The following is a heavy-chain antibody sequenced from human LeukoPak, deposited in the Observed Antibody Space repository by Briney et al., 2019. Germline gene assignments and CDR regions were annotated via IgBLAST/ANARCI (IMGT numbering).Heavy chain of an antibody. V-gene: IGHV3-48*01. CDR1: GFTFSSYS. J-gene: IGHJ4*02. CDR3: ARDNRGIVGALHFDY. D-gene: IGHD1-26*01. Sequence: GGSLRLSCAASGFTFSSYSMNWVRQAPGKGLEWVSYISSSSSTIYYADSVKGRFTISRDNAKNSLYLQMNSLRAEDTAVYYCARDNRGIVGALHFDYWGQGTLVTVSS. CDR2: ISSSSSTI.